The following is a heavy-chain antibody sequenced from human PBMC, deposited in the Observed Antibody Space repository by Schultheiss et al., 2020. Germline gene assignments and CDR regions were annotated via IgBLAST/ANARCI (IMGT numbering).Heavy chain of an antibody. V-gene: IGHV3-48*04. CDR3: ARDSDWASDF. CDR1: GFTFSSYA. CDR2: ISSNSGTI. Sequence: GGSLRLSCAASGFTFSSYAMHWVRQAPGKGLEWVSYISSNSGTIYYADSVKGRFTISRDNAMYSLYLQMNSLSAEDTAVYYCARDSDWASDFWGQGTLVNVSS. D-gene: IGHD2-21*02. J-gene: IGHJ4*02.